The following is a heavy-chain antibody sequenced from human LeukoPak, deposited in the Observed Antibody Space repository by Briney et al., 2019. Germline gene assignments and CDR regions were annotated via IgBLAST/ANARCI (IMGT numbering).Heavy chain of an antibody. D-gene: IGHD6-19*01. J-gene: IGHJ4*02. CDR2: IYTSGST. V-gene: IGHV4-4*07. Sequence: SETLSLTCTVSGGSISSYYWSWIRQPAGKGLEWIGRIYTSGSTNYNPSLKSRVTMSVDTSENQFSLKLSSVTAADTAVYYCASDSGWYTPFDYWGQGTLVTVSS. CDR1: GGSISSYY. CDR3: ASDSGWYTPFDY.